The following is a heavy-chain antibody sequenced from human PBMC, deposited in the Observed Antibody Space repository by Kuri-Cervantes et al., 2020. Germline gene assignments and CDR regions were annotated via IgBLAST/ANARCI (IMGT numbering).Heavy chain of an antibody. CDR1: GGTFSSYA. CDR2: IIPILGTA. J-gene: IGHJ4*02. CDR3: ARLYCGGDCYSGPFDY. Sequence: SVKVSCKASGGTFSSYAISWVRQAPGQGLEWMGGIIPILGTAKYAQKFQGRVTITTDESTSRAYMELSSLRSEDTAMYYCARLYCGGDCYSGPFDYWGQGTLVTVSS. V-gene: IGHV1-69*05. D-gene: IGHD2-21*02.